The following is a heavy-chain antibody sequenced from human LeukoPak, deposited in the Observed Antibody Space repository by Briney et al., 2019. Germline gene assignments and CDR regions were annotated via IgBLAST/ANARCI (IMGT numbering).Heavy chain of an antibody. J-gene: IGHJ5*02. CDR3: ARAPGGYDSSGYPNWFDP. D-gene: IGHD3-22*01. CDR2: IYYSGST. CDR1: GGSISSGGYY. Sequence: PSETLSLTCTVSGGSISSGGYYWSWIRQHPGKGLEWIGYIYYSGSTYYNPSLKSRVTISVDTSKNQFSLKLSSVTAADTAVYYCARAPGGYDSSGYPNWFDPWGQGTLVTVSS. V-gene: IGHV4-31*03.